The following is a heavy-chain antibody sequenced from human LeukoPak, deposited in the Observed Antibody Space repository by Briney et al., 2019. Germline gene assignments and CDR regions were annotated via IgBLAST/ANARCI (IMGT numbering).Heavy chain of an antibody. CDR1: GGTFSSYA. J-gene: IGHJ4*02. CDR2: IIPIFGTA. V-gene: IGHV1-69*13. CDR3: ARDHGYYGSGVLDY. D-gene: IGHD3-10*01. Sequence: SVKVSCKASGGTFSSYAISWVRQAPAQGLEWMEGIIPIFGTANYAQKFQGRVTSTGDESTSTAYMKLSTLRAEDTAVYYCARDHGYYGSGVLDYWGQGTLVTVSS.